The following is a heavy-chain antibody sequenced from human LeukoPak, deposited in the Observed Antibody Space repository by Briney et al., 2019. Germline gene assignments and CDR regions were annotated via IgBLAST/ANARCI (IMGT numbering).Heavy chain of an antibody. V-gene: IGHV4-39*01. D-gene: IGHD5-12*01. Sequence: SETLSLTCTVSGGSISSSSYYWGWLRPPPGKGLVWIGSIYYSGSTYYKPSLKSRVTISVDTSKNQFSLKLSSVTAADTAVYYCARAGILVATIIKSYYYYGMDVWGQGTTVTVSS. CDR3: ARAGILVATIIKSYYYYGMDV. CDR1: GGSISSSSYY. J-gene: IGHJ6*02. CDR2: IYYSGST.